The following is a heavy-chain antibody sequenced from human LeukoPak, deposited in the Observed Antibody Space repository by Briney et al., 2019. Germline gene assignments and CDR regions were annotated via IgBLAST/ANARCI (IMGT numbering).Heavy chain of an antibody. CDR1: GFTFSSYG. CDR2: IWYDGSNK. D-gene: IGHD5-12*01. Sequence: GGSLRLSCAASGFTFSSYGMHWVRQAPGKGLEWVAVIWYDGSNKYYADSVKGRFTISRDNSKNTLYLQMNSLRAEDTAVYYCARGYSGYDRGDYWGQGTLVTVSS. J-gene: IGHJ4*02. V-gene: IGHV3-33*01. CDR3: ARGYSGYDRGDY.